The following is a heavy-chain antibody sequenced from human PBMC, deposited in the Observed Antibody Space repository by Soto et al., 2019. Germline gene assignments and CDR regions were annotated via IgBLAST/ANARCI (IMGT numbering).Heavy chain of an antibody. V-gene: IGHV4-39*01. J-gene: IGHJ5*02. CDR3: ARVTLSSSWSNTGFDP. D-gene: IGHD6-13*01. CDR1: GGSISRSSYY. Sequence: QLQLQESGPGLVKPSETLSLTCTVSGGSISRSSYYWGWIRQPPGKGLEWIGGIFYSGGAYYNPSLKGRVTISVDTSKNQFSLKLRSVTAADTAVYYCARVTLSSSWSNTGFDPRGQGTLVTVSS. CDR2: IFYSGGA.